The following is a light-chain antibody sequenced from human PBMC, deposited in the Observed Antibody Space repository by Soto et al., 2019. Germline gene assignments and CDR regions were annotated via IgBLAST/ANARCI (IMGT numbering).Light chain of an antibody. Sequence: SALTQPRSVSGSPGQSVTISCTGTSSDVGGYNYVSWYQQHPGKAPKLMIHDVTKRPSGVPDRFSGSKSGNRASLTISGLQAEDEADYYCCSYAGSYSFDVIFGGGTKLTVL. CDR3: CSYAGSYSFDVI. J-gene: IGLJ2*01. CDR1: SSDVGGYNY. CDR2: DVT. V-gene: IGLV2-11*01.